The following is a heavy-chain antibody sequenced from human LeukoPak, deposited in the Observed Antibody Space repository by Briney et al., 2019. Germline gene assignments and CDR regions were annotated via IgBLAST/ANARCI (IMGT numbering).Heavy chain of an antibody. D-gene: IGHD3-10*01. V-gene: IGHV1-2*06. CDR1: VYTFTGYY. J-gene: IGHJ4*02. CDR2: INPNSGGT. CDR3: ARDYYGSGSYLGEDDY. Sequence: GASVTVSCKASVYTFTGYYMHWVRPAPGQGREWMGRINPNSGGTNYAEKFQGRVTMTRHTSISTAYMELSRLRSDDTAVYYYARDYYGSGSYLGEDDYWGQGTLVTVSS.